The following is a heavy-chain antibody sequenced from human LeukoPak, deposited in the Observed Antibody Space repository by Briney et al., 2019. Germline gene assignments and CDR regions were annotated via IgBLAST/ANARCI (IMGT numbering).Heavy chain of an antibody. CDR2: ISYEGSKK. D-gene: IGHD6-13*01. Sequence: GGSLRLSCAASGFTFSDSGMHWVRQAPGKGLEWVAIISYEGSKKYYADSVKGRFTISRDNSKNTLFLQLNSLRAEDTAVYYCAKSIASAGDYWGQGTLVTVSS. J-gene: IGHJ4*02. CDR3: AKSIASAGDY. CDR1: GFTFSDSG. V-gene: IGHV3-30*18.